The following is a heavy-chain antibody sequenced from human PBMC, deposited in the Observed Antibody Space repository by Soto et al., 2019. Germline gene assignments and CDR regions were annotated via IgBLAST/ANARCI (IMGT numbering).Heavy chain of an antibody. CDR2: ISGSGGST. V-gene: IGHV3-23*01. D-gene: IGHD6-19*01. Sequence: EVQLLESGGGFVQPGGSLRLSCAASGFTFSSYAMSWVRQAPGKGLEWVSAISGSGGSTYYADSVKGRFTISRDNSKNTLYLQMNSLRAEDTAVYYCAKDRWQWLVQNTFDYWGQGTLVTVSS. J-gene: IGHJ4*02. CDR3: AKDRWQWLVQNTFDY. CDR1: GFTFSSYA.